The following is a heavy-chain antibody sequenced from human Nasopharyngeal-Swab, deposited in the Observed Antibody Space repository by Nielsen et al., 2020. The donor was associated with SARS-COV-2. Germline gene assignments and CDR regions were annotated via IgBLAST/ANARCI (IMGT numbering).Heavy chain of an antibody. V-gene: IGHV3-7*04. CDR2: INEDGSEK. Sequence: GESLKISCAASGFTFSSDWMSWVRQAPGKGLEWVANINEDGSEKYCVDSVEGRFTVSRDNAKNSLYLQMNSLTAEDTAVYYCARAGTKGSVDYWGQGTLVTVSS. D-gene: IGHD2-15*01. CDR1: GFTFSSDW. CDR3: ARAGTKGSVDY. J-gene: IGHJ4*02.